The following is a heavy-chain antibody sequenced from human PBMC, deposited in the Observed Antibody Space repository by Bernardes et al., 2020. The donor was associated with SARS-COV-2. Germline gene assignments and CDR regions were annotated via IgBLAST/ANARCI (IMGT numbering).Heavy chain of an antibody. D-gene: IGHD3-3*01. J-gene: IGHJ6*02. CDR1: GFTFSVNA. Sequence: GGSLRPSCAASGFTFSVNALHWVRKAPGKGLEWVAVISYDGSNKYYADSVKGRFTISRDNSKDTLYLQMNGLRDEDTALYYCARGGIFGAVKGGMDVWGQGTTVTVSS. CDR2: ISYDGSNK. CDR3: ARGGIFGAVKGGMDV. V-gene: IGHV3-30-3*01.